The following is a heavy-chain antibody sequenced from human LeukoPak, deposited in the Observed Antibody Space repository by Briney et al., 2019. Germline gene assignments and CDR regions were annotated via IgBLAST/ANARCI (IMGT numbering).Heavy chain of an antibody. CDR2: INHSGTT. D-gene: IGHD4-17*01. J-gene: IGHJ4*02. V-gene: IGHV4-34*01. CDR3: ARLLNYGDLDY. Sequence: SETLSLTCAVYGGSFSDYYWTWIRQPPGKGLEWIGEINHSGTTNYNPALKSRVTISVDTSNDQFSLKLSSVTAADTAVYYCARLLNYGDLDYWGQGTLVTVSS. CDR1: GGSFSDYY.